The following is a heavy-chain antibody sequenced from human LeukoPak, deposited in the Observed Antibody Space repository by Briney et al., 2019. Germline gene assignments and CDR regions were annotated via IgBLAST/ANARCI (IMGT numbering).Heavy chain of an antibody. Sequence: GRSLRLSCAASGFTFSSYGMHWVRQAPGKGLEWVAVISYDGSNKYYADPVKGRFTIYRDNSKNTLYLQMNSLRAEDTAVYYCAKDSGYSDYWGQGTLVTVSS. J-gene: IGHJ4*02. CDR1: GFTFSSYG. CDR2: ISYDGSNK. V-gene: IGHV3-30*18. CDR3: AKDSGYSDY.